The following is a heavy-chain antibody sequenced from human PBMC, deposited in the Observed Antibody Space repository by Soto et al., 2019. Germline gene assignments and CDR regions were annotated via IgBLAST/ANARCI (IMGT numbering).Heavy chain of an antibody. CDR2: FDPEDGER. D-gene: IGHD5-18*01. CDR3: AREGNSYDGYGMDV. J-gene: IGHJ6*02. CDR1: GYTLTELS. Sequence: GASVKVSCKVSGYTLTELSMHWVRQVPGKGLEWMGGFDPEDGERIYAQKFQGRVTMTEDTSTDTAYMELSSLRSEDTAVYYCAREGNSYDGYGMDVWGQGTTVTVSS. V-gene: IGHV1-24*01.